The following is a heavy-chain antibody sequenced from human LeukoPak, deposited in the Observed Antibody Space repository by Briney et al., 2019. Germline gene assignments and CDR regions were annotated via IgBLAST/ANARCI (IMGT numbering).Heavy chain of an antibody. Sequence: SETLSLTCAVSGYSISSGYYWGWIRQPPGKGLEWIGSIYHSGSTYYNPSLKSRVTISVDTSKNQFSLKLSSVTAADTAVYYCARATTPDGRFDYWGQGTLVTISS. V-gene: IGHV4-38-2*01. CDR3: ARATTPDGRFDY. CDR2: IYHSGST. D-gene: IGHD2-15*01. J-gene: IGHJ4*02. CDR1: GYSISSGYY.